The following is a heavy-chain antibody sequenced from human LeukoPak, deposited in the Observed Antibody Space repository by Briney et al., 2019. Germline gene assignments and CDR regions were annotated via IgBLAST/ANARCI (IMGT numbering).Heavy chain of an antibody. D-gene: IGHD3-10*01. J-gene: IGHJ4*02. Sequence: GGSLRLSCAASGFTFSNYAMNWIRQVPVKGRQWLAAISVDGSATNYADSVKGRFTISRDNSKNTLYLEMDGLRPDDTAVYYCARDFGYWGQGTLVTVSS. CDR2: ISVDGSAT. V-gene: IGHV3-30*04. CDR1: GFTFSNYA. CDR3: ARDFGY.